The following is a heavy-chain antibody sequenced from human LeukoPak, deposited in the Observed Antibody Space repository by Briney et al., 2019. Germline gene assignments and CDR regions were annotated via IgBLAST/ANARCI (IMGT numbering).Heavy chain of an antibody. CDR1: GDSISSGSYD. Sequence: PSQTLSLTCTVSGDSISSGSYDWSWIRPPAGKGLEWIGRIYSNGDTKFNPSLKSRVTISLDTSKNQFSLQLSSATAADTAVYYCASRHSRQQPYYYYMDIWGKGTTVTVSS. D-gene: IGHD6-13*01. V-gene: IGHV4-61*02. J-gene: IGHJ6*03. CDR2: IYSNGDT. CDR3: ASRHSRQQPYYYYMDI.